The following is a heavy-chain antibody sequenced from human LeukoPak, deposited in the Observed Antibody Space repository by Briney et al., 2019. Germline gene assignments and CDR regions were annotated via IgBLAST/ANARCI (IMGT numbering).Heavy chain of an antibody. CDR3: AREGSTIGRHYLDY. J-gene: IGHJ4*01. Sequence: GGSLRLSCTASGFTFSTYWMSWVRQAPGKGLEWVANIKQDGSAKYYVDSVKGRFTISRDNARNSLYLQMNSLRAEDTAVYYCAREGSTIGRHYLDYWGHGTLVTVSS. CDR2: IKQDGSAK. D-gene: IGHD1-26*01. V-gene: IGHV3-7*05. CDR1: GFTFSTYW.